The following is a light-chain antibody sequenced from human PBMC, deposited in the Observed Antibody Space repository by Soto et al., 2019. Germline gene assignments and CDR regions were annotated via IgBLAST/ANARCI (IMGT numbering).Light chain of an antibody. J-gene: IGKJ4*01. CDR3: QQYNNWPLT. V-gene: IGKV3-15*01. CDR2: GIS. CDR1: QSLTRY. Sequence: IVMTQSPATLSVSPGETATLSCRASQSLTRYLAWYQQKPDQAPRLLIYGISTRATDIPARFSGSGSGTEFTLTISSLQSEDFAVYYCQQYNNWPLTFGGGTKVEIK.